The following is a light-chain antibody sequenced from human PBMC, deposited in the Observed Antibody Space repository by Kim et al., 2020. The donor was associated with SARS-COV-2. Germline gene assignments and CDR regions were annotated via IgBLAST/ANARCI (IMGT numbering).Light chain of an antibody. Sequence: LSAGERATLPCRASQSVGNSLAWFQQKPGQAPRLLIFETSNRATGIPARFSGSGSGTAFTLTISSLEPEDFAVYYCQQRYNWPLTFGGGTKVDIK. CDR3: QQRYNWPLT. V-gene: IGKV3-11*01. CDR2: ETS. CDR1: QSVGNS. J-gene: IGKJ4*01.